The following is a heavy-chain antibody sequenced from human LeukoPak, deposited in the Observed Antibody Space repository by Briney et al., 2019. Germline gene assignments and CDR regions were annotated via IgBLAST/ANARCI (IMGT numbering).Heavy chain of an antibody. V-gene: IGHV4-39*01. CDR2: IYYSGST. J-gene: IGHJ4*02. Sequence: SETLSLTCTVSGGSISSSSYYWGWIRQPPGKGLEWIGSIYYSGSTYYNPSLKSRVTISVDTSKNQFSLKLSSVTAADTAVYYCARSDSVMIVVVIPGYFDYWGQGTLVTVSS. CDR3: ARSDSVMIVVVIPGYFDY. D-gene: IGHD3-22*01. CDR1: GGSISSSSYY.